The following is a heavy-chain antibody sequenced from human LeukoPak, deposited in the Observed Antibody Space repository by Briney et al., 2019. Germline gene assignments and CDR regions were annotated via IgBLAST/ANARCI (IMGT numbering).Heavy chain of an antibody. Sequence: SETLSLTCAVYGGSFSGYYWSWIRQPPGKGLEWIGEINHSGSTNYNPSLKSRVTISVDTSKNQFSLELSSVTAADTAVYYCARAAGTFDYWGQGTLVTVSS. D-gene: IGHD3/OR15-3a*01. CDR1: GGSFSGYY. J-gene: IGHJ4*02. CDR3: ARAAGTFDY. V-gene: IGHV4-34*01. CDR2: INHSGST.